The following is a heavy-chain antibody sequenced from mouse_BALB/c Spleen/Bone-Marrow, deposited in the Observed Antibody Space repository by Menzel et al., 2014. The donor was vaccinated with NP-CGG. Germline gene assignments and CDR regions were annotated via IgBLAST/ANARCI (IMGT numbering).Heavy chain of an antibody. CDR2: IDTSDSYT. CDR1: GYTFTDYW. J-gene: IGHJ4*01. CDR3: AREDYGYGAMDY. V-gene: IGHV1-69*01. D-gene: IGHD2-2*01. Sequence: VKLQESGAELVMPGASVKMSCKASGYTFTDYWMHWVKQRPGQGLEWIGAIDTSDSYTSYNQKFKGKAILTVDESSSTAYMQLSSLTSEDSAVYYCAREDYGYGAMDYWGQGTSVTVSS.